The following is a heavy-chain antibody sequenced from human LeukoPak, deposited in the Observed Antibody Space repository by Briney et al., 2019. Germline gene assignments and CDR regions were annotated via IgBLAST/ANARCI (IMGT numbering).Heavy chain of an antibody. CDR1: GGSFSGYY. D-gene: IGHD3-9*01. Sequence: PSETLSLTCAVYGGSFSGYYWSWIRQPPGKGLEWIGEINHSGSTNYNPSLKSRVTISVDTSKNQFSLKLSSMTAADTAVYYCARAPQGYDILTGAIDYWGQGTLVTVSS. J-gene: IGHJ4*02. CDR3: ARAPQGYDILTGAIDY. CDR2: INHSGST. V-gene: IGHV4-34*01.